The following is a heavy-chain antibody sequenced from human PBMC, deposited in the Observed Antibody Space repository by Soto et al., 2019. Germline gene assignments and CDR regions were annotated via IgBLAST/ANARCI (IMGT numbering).Heavy chain of an antibody. V-gene: IGHV1-69*12. D-gene: IGHD1-20*01. CDR1: GGTFSSYA. Sequence: QVQLVQSGAEVKKPGSSVKVSCKASGGTFSSYAISWVRQAPGQGLEWMGGIIPIFGTANYAQKFQGRVTITADESTSTAYMELSSLRSEDTAVYYCAISITGTVSYYYGMDVWGKGSTVTVSS. CDR2: IIPIFGTA. CDR3: AISITGTVSYYYGMDV. J-gene: IGHJ6*04.